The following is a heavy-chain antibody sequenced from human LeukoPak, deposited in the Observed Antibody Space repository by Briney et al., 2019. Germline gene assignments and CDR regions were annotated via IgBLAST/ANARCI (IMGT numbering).Heavy chain of an antibody. Sequence: GGSLRLSCAASGFTVSSNYMSWVRQAPGKGLEWVSSMSRSGSTKYYADSVKGRFTISRDNAKNSLFLQMNSLRAEDTAVYYCARVLRYCSGGNCYSGGLGYMDVWGKGTTVTISS. CDR3: ARVLRYCSGGNCYSGGLGYMDV. CDR2: MSRSGSTK. J-gene: IGHJ6*03. D-gene: IGHD2-15*01. CDR1: GFTVSSNY. V-gene: IGHV3-11*01.